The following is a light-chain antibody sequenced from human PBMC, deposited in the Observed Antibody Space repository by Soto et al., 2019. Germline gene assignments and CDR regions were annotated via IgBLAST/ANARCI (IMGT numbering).Light chain of an antibody. Sequence: IQLTQSPSTLSASVGDRVTITCRASQSISSWLAWYQQKPGKAPKLLIYKTSSLESGVPSRFSGSGSGTEFPLTISSLQPDDFATYYCQQYNSYPLTFGGGTKVDI. CDR3: QQYNSYPLT. CDR1: QSISSW. J-gene: IGKJ4*01. CDR2: KTS. V-gene: IGKV1-5*03.